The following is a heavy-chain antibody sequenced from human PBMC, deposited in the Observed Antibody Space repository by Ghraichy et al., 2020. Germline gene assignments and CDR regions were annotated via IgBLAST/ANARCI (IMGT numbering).Heavy chain of an antibody. CDR2: TYLRSKWYT. J-gene: IGHJ4*02. CDR3: ASSNQPNNGNYQEFDF. D-gene: IGHD5-24*01. Sequence: SQTLSLTCTISGDSVSRNTAGWNWIRQSPSGGLQWLGRTYLRSKWYTDYASSMRGRLTITSDTARNQFSLHLTSVTPEDTAVYFCASSNQPNNGNYQEFDFWGQGTLVSVSS. CDR1: GDSVSRNTAG. V-gene: IGHV6-1*01.